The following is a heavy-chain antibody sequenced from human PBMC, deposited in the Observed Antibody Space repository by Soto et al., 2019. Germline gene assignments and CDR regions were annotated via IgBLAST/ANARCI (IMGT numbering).Heavy chain of an antibody. J-gene: IGHJ6*02. CDR1: GGTFSSYA. CDR3: ARDYRGIAAAATRMAVYYYYYGMDV. V-gene: IGHV1-69*12. Sequence: QVQLVQSGAEVKKPGSSVKVSCKASGGTFSSYAISWVRQAPGQGLEWMGGIIPIFGTANYAQKFQGRVTITADESTSTAYMELSSLRSEDTAVYYCARDYRGIAAAATRMAVYYYYYGMDVWGQGTTVTVSS. D-gene: IGHD6-13*01. CDR2: IIPIFGTA.